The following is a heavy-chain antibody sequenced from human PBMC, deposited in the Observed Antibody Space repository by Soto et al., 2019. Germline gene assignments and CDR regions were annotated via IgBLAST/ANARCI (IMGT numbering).Heavy chain of an antibody. Sequence: EVQLLESGGGLVQPGGSLILSCAASGFTFSSYAMSCVCQAPGKGLEWLSATSGSGGSTYYADSVKGRFTISRDDSKNTLYLQMNSLSAEDTAVYYCAKGGVLWFGEHFDYTGQGTLVTVSS. J-gene: IGHJ4*02. CDR2: TSGSGGST. CDR3: AKGGVLWFGEHFDY. D-gene: IGHD3-10*01. CDR1: GFTFSSYA. V-gene: IGHV3-23*01.